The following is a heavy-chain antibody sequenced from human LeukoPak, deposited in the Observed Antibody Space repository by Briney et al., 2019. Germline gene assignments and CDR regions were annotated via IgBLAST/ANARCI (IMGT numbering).Heavy chain of an antibody. CDR2: IIPILGIA. V-gene: IGHV1-69*04. CDR3: ARMVGGYSGYDEAADFDY. CDR1: GGTFSSYA. J-gene: IGHJ4*02. Sequence: GASVKVSCKASGGTFSSYAISWVRQAPGQGLEWMGRIIPILGIANYAQKFQGRVTITADKSTSTAYMELSSLRSEDTAVYYCARMVGGYSGYDEAADFDYWGQGTLVTVSS. D-gene: IGHD5-12*01.